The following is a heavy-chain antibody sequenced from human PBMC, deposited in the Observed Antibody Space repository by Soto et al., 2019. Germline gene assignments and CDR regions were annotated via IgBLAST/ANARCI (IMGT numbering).Heavy chain of an antibody. D-gene: IGHD6-6*01. J-gene: IGHJ6*02. V-gene: IGHV3-43*01. Sequence: LRLSCAASGFTFDDYTMHWVRQAPGRGLEWVSLISWDGGSTYYADSVNGRFTISRDNSKNSLYLQMNSLRTEDTDLYYCAKGPQSSSETYYYYGMDVWGQGTTVTVSS. CDR1: GFTFDDYT. CDR2: ISWDGGST. CDR3: AKGPQSSSETYYYYGMDV.